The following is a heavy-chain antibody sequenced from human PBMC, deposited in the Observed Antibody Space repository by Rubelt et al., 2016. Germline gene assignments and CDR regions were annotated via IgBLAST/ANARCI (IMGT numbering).Heavy chain of an antibody. CDR2: INHSGST. CDR3: ARGVAAAGSSYYYGMDV. J-gene: IGHJ6*02. V-gene: IGHV4-34*01. Sequence: VRLLESGGGLVQPGGSLRLSCVASGFNFNNNAMSWIRQPPGKGLEWIGEINHSGSTNYNPSLKSRVTISVDTSKNQFSRKLSSVTAADTAVDYCARGVAAAGSSYYYGMDVWGQGTTVTVSS. CDR1: GFNFNNNA. D-gene: IGHD6-13*01.